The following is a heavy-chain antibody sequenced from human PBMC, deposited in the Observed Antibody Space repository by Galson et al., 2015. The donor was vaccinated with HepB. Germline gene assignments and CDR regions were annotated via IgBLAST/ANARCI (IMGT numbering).Heavy chain of an antibody. CDR2: IYHSGST. J-gene: IGHJ6*03. CDR3: ARCLLVVYDNAGVDYYYYMDV. D-gene: IGHD2-8*02. CDR1: GGSISSSNW. Sequence: ETLSLTCAVSGGSISSSNWWSWVRQPPGKGLEWIGEIYHSGSTNYNPSLKSRVTISVDKSKNQFSLKLSSVTAADTAVYYCARCLLVVYDNAGVDYYYYMDVWGKGTTVTVSS. V-gene: IGHV4-4*02.